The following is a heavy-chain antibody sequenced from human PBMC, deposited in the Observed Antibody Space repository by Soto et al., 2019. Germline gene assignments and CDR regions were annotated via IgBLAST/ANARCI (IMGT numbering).Heavy chain of an antibody. J-gene: IGHJ4*02. Sequence: GGSLRLSCAASRFIFRDYAMSWVRQTPGKGLEWVSTISTGSVNTHYADSIEGRFTISRDDSKNTLYLQMNSLRAEDTALYYCARDVGGFNAMFDYWGQGTQVTVS. V-gene: IGHV3-23*01. D-gene: IGHD5-12*01. CDR3: ARDVGGFNAMFDY. CDR2: ISTGSVNT. CDR1: RFIFRDYA.